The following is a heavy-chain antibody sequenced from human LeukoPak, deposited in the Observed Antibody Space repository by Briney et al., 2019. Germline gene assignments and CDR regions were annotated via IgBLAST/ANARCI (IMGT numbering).Heavy chain of an antibody. J-gene: IGHJ4*02. Sequence: SETLSLTCTVSGGSISSGSYYWSWIRQPAGKGLEWIGRIYTSGSTNYNPSLKSRVTISVDTSKNQFSLKLSSVTAADTAVYYCAWTLYSSGWYTLYYFDYWGQGTLVTVSS. CDR1: GGSISSGSYY. CDR2: IYTSGST. CDR3: AWTLYSSGWYTLYYFDY. D-gene: IGHD6-19*01. V-gene: IGHV4-61*02.